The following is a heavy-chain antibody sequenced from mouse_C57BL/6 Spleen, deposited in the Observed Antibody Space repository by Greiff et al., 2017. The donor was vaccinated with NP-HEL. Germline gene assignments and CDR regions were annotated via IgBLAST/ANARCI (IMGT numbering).Heavy chain of an antibody. D-gene: IGHD2-3*01. CDR2: IWSGGST. CDR1: GFSLTSYG. Sequence: VQLKESGPGLVQPSQSLSITCTVSGFSLTSYGVHWVRQSPGKGLEWLGVIWSGGSTDYNAAFISRLSISKDNSKSQVFFKMNSLQADDTAIYYCARAYDGYYEWYFDVWGTGTTVTVSS. J-gene: IGHJ1*03. CDR3: ARAYDGYYEWYFDV. V-gene: IGHV2-2*01.